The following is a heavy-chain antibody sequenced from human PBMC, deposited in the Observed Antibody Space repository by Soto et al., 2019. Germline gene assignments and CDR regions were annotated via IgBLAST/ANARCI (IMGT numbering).Heavy chain of an antibody. CDR3: ARGRGTAMEYYFDY. J-gene: IGHJ4*02. Sequence: SVQVSCKASGYTFTGYYMHWVRQAPGQGLEWMGWINPNSGGTNYAQKFQGWVTMTRDTSISTAYMELSRLRSDDTAVYYCARGRGTAMEYYFDYWGQGTLVTVSS. V-gene: IGHV1-2*04. D-gene: IGHD5-18*01. CDR1: GYTFTGYY. CDR2: INPNSGGT.